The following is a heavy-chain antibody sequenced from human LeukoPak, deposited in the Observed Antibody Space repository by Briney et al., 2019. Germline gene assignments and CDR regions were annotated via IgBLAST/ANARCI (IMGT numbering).Heavy chain of an antibody. CDR2: IKQDGSEK. Sequence: PGGSLRLSCAASGFTFSNYWMNWVRQAPGKGLEWVANIKQDGSEKYYVDSVKGRFTISRDNAKNSLYLQLNSLRVEDTAVHYCASQRFLDYWGQGTLVTVSS. CDR3: ASQRFLDY. V-gene: IGHV3-7*01. CDR1: GFTFSNYW. D-gene: IGHD3-3*01. J-gene: IGHJ4*02.